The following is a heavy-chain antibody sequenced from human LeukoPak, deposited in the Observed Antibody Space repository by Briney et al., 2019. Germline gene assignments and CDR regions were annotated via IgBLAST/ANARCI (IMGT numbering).Heavy chain of an antibody. V-gene: IGHV3-30*04. J-gene: IGHJ6*02. Sequence: GKSLRHSCVGAGFVFSNHVIHWVRQAPGQGLEWVSMISYDGSGKHYADSVGGRLTISRDNSKNTVYLQMDSLTAEDTAIYYCARDLWGVAVAGAGKDVWGQGTTVTVSS. CDR2: ISYDGSGK. CDR3: ARDLWGVAVAGAGKDV. D-gene: IGHD3-16*01. CDR1: GFVFSNHV.